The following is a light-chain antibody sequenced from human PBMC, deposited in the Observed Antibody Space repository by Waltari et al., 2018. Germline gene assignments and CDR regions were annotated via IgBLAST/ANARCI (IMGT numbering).Light chain of an antibody. CDR3: QQYDGEVVT. CDR1: QSVTSIS. Sequence: EIVLTQSPGTLSLSPGERATLSCRASQSVTSISLTWYQQKFGQAPRLLIYGTSSRATGSPDRFSGSGSGTDFTLTISRLETEDFAVYYCQQYDGEVVTFGGGTKVEI. J-gene: IGKJ4*01. CDR2: GTS. V-gene: IGKV3-20*01.